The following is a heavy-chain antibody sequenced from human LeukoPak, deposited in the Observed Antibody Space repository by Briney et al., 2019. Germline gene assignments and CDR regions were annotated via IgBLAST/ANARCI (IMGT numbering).Heavy chain of an antibody. D-gene: IGHD3-22*01. CDR1: GFTFSSYW. CDR2: ISGSGGST. CDR3: ASHHVTVYYYYDSSGLADY. J-gene: IGHJ4*02. V-gene: IGHV3-23*01. Sequence: GGSLRLSCAASGFTFSSYWMSWVRQAPGKGLEWVSAISGSGGSTYYADSVKGRFTISRDNSKNTLYLQMNSLRAEDTAVYYCASHHVTVYYYYDSSGLADYWGQGTLVTVSS.